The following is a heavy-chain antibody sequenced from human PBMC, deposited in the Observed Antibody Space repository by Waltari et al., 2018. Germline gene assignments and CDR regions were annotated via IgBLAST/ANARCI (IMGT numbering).Heavy chain of an antibody. CDR1: GGTFSSYA. Sequence: QVQLVQSGAEVKKPGSSVKVSCKASGGTFSSYAISWVRQAAGQGLEWMGGIIPIFGTANYAQKFQGRVTITADESTSTAYMELSSLRSEDTAVYYCARGAKYYYDSSGYRFDYWGQGTLVTVSS. J-gene: IGHJ4*02. V-gene: IGHV1-69*12. D-gene: IGHD3-22*01. CDR3: ARGAKYYYDSSGYRFDY. CDR2: IIPIFGTA.